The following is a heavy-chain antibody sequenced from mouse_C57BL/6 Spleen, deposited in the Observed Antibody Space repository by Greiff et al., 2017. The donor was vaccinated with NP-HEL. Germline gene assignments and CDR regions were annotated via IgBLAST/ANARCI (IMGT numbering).Heavy chain of an antibody. D-gene: IGHD3-1*01. V-gene: IGHV5-6*02. J-gene: IGHJ3*01. CDR3: APGPGRFAY. CDR1: GFTFSSYG. Sequence: EVKLVESGGDLVKPGGSLKLSCAASGFTFSSYGMSWVRQTPDKRLEWVATISSGGSYTYYPDSVKGRFTISRDNAKNTLYLQMSSLKSEDTAMYYCAPGPGRFAYWGQGTLVTVSA. CDR2: ISSGGSYT.